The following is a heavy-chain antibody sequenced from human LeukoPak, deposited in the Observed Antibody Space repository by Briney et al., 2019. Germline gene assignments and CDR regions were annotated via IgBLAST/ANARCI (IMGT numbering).Heavy chain of an antibody. CDR3: ARDDYYGSGSYFGHPFDY. Sequence: ASVKVSCKASGYTFTSYGISWVRQAPGQGLEWMGWISAYNGNTNYAQKLQGRVTMTTDTSTSTAYMELRSLRSDDTAVYYCARDDYYGSGSYFGHPFDYWGQGTLVTVSS. J-gene: IGHJ4*02. V-gene: IGHV1-18*01. D-gene: IGHD3-10*01. CDR1: GYTFTSYG. CDR2: ISAYNGNT.